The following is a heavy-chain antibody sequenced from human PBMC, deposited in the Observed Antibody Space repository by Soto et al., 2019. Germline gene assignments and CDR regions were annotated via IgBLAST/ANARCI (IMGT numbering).Heavy chain of an antibody. CDR1: GYSFTGYH. CDR2: INPKSGGT. Sequence: GASVKVSCKASGYSFTGYHIHWVRQAPGQGLEWLGRINPKSGGTSTAQKFQGWVTMTTDTSISTASMELTRLTSDDTAIYYCARGDSTDCSNGVCSFFYNHDMDVWGQGTTVTVSS. V-gene: IGHV1-2*04. D-gene: IGHD2-8*01. CDR3: ARGDSTDCSNGVCSFFYNHDMDV. J-gene: IGHJ6*02.